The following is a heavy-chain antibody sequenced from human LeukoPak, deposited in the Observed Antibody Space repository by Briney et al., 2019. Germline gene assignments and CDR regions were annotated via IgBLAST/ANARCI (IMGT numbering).Heavy chain of an antibody. CDR1: GYSFTSYW. J-gene: IGHJ6*03. CDR2: SYPGDSDT. CDR3: GRLVSYYYYYMDV. Sequence: GESLKISCKGSGYSFTSYWIGWVRQMPGKGLEWMGISYPGDSDTRYSPSFQGQVTISADKSISTAYLQWSSLKASDTATYYCGRLVSYYYYYMDVWGKGTTVTVSS. D-gene: IGHD2-21*01. V-gene: IGHV5-51*01.